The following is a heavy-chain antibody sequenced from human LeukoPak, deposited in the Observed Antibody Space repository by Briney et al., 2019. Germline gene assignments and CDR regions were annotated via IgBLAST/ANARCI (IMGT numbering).Heavy chain of an antibody. J-gene: IGHJ4*02. D-gene: IGHD1-26*01. Sequence: GGSLRLSCAASGFTFSSYWMHWVRQAPGKGLVWVSRINSDGSSTYYADSVQGRFTISRDNAKNTLYLQMNSLRAEDTAVYYCARPASDGSYYVSDYWGQGTLVTVSS. CDR1: GFTFSSYW. V-gene: IGHV3-74*01. CDR3: ARPASDGSYYVSDY. CDR2: INSDGSST.